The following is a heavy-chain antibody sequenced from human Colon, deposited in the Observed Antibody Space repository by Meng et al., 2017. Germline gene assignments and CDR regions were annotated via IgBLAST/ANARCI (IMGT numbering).Heavy chain of an antibody. CDR2: IWFDGSNQ. V-gene: IGHV3-33*01. CDR3: ARDFDVFTAYWPNY. J-gene: IGHJ4*02. CDR1: GFTFSSYG. Sequence: GGSLRLSCAGSGFTFSSYGRHWVRQAPGKGLEWLAVIWFDGSNQYYADSVKGRFSISRDNSKNSLYLQMNSLRAEDTAFYYCARDFDVFTAYWPNYWGQGTMVTVSS. D-gene: IGHD3-9*01.